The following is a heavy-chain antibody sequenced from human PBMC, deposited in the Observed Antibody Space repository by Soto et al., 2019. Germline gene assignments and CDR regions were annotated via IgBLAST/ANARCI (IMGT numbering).Heavy chain of an antibody. V-gene: IGHV3-30-3*01. CDR2: ISYDGSNK. Sequence: PEGSLRLSCAASGFTFSSYAMHWVRQAPGKGLEWVAVISYDGSNKYYADSVKGRFTISRDNSKNTLYLQMNSLRAEDTAVYYCARDVNYYDSSGFNYWGQGTMVTVSS. D-gene: IGHD3-22*01. CDR3: ARDVNYYDSSGFNY. CDR1: GFTFSSYA. J-gene: IGHJ4*02.